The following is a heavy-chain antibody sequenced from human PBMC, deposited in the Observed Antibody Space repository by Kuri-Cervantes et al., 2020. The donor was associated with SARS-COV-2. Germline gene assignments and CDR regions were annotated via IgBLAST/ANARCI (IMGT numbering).Heavy chain of an antibody. Sequence: ASVTVSYKASGYTFTSYGISWVRQAPGQGLEWMGWISAYNGNTNYAQKLQGRVTMTTDTSTSTAYMALRSLRSDNTAVYYCARVAAADDYFDYWGQGTLVTVSS. V-gene: IGHV1-18*01. J-gene: IGHJ4*02. D-gene: IGHD6-13*01. CDR2: ISAYNGNT. CDR1: GYTFTSYG. CDR3: ARVAAADDYFDY.